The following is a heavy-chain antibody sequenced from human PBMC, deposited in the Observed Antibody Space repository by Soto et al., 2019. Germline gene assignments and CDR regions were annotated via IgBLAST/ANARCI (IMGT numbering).Heavy chain of an antibody. CDR1: VYRFNTYW. CDR3: ARREYSYGFFDN. J-gene: IGHJ4*02. Sequence: GESLKIACKGYVYRFNTYWIAWVRQMPGKGLEWMGIIYPDDSESRDSPSFQGDVTISVDKSTTTAYLEWSSLKASDTAVYYCARREYSYGFFDNWGQGTKVTVSS. D-gene: IGHD4-4*01. CDR2: IYPDDSES. V-gene: IGHV5-51*01.